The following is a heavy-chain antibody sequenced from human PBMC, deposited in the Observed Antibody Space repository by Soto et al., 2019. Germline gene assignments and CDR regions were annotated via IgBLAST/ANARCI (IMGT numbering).Heavy chain of an antibody. V-gene: IGHV4-59*08. D-gene: IGHD6-13*01. CDR1: GGSSGNFC. CDR3: ASVLAAAGHPPFDY. Sequence: SETLCLTCTVSGGSSGNFCWSWILQPPGKGLEWIGYIDYSWRTNYNPALKSRVTISLDTSKNQFSLKPSSVIAADTAVYYCASVLAAAGHPPFDYWGQGTLVTVSS. CDR2: IDYSWRT. J-gene: IGHJ4*02.